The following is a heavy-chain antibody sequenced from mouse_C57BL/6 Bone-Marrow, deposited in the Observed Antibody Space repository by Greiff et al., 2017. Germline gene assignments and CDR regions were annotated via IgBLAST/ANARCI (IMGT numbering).Heavy chain of an antibody. CDR1: GFSLTSYG. Sequence: VQLQQSGPGLVQPSQSLSITCTVSGFSLTSYGVHWVRQSPGKGLEWLGVIWSGGSTDYNAAFISRLSISKGNSKSQVFFKMNSLQADNTAIYYCARKTDVYYGYFDVWGTGTTVTVAS. CDR3: ARKTDVYYGYFDV. CDR2: IWSGGST. V-gene: IGHV2-2*01. J-gene: IGHJ1*03.